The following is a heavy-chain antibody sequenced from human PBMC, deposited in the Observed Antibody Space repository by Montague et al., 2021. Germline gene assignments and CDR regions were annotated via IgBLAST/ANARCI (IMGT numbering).Heavy chain of an antibody. CDR3: AKTSDYSVHDILDFGETPKWSDP. CDR2: IYSVGSAT. CDR1: GFTFSNYA. J-gene: IGHJ5*02. D-gene: IGHD3-9*01. V-gene: IGHV3-23*03. Sequence: SLRLSCAASGFTFSNYAMNWVRQAPGKGLEWVSVIYSVGSATLYEDSVEGRFTISRDNSKDTLYLQMSSLRSEDTAVYYCAKTSDYSVHDILDFGETPKWSDPWGRGTLVTVSS.